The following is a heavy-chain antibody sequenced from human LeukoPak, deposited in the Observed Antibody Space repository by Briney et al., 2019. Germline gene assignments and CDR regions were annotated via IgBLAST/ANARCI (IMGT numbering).Heavy chain of an antibody. CDR1: GYTFTSYY. Sequence: AASVKVSCKASGYTFTSYYMHWVRQAPGQGLEWMGIISPSGGSTSYAQKFQGRVTMTRDMSTSTVYMELSSLRSEDTAVYYCARDPEGYCSSTSCPAPYYYYMDVWGKGTTVTVSS. J-gene: IGHJ6*03. CDR3: ARDPEGYCSSTSCPAPYYYYMDV. D-gene: IGHD2-2*01. CDR2: ISPSGGST. V-gene: IGHV1-46*01.